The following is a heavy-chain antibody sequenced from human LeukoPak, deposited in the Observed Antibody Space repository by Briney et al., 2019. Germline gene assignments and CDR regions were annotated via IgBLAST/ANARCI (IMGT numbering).Heavy chain of an antibody. CDR1: GFTFSSYA. Sequence: PGGSLRLSCAASGFTFSSYAMSWVRQAPGKGLEWVSAISGSGGSTYYADSVKGRFTISRDNSKNTLYLQMNSLRAEDTAVYYCAKVDAPRGYVDTGGDERDAFDIWGQGTMVTVSS. J-gene: IGHJ3*02. CDR2: ISGSGGST. D-gene: IGHD5-18*01. CDR3: AKVDAPRGYVDTGGDERDAFDI. V-gene: IGHV3-23*01.